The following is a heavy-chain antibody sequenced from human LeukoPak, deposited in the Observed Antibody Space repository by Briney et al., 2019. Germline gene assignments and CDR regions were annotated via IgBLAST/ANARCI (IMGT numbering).Heavy chain of an antibody. CDR3: ARGGIGGSYDSDAFDI. CDR2: TYYRSKWYN. J-gene: IGHJ3*02. D-gene: IGHD1-26*01. CDR1: GDSFSSNSAA. V-gene: IGHV6-1*01. Sequence: SQTLSLTCAISGDSFSSNSAAWNWIRQSPSRGLEWLGRTYYRSKWYNDHAVSVKSRITINPDTSKNQFSLQLNSVTPEDTAVYYCARGGIGGSYDSDAFDIWGQGTMVTVSS.